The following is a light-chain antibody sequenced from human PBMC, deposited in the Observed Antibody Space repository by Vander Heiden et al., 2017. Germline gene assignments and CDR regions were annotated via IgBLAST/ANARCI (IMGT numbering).Light chain of an antibody. CDR3: MQALQTPPT. Sequence: DIAMTQSPLSLPVTPGEPASISCRSSQSLLHSNGYNYLDLYLQKPWQSPQLLIYLGSNRASGVPDRFSGSGSGTDFTLKISRVEAEDVGVYYCMQALQTPPTFGQGTRLEIK. CDR1: QSLLHSNGYNY. V-gene: IGKV2-28*01. CDR2: LGS. J-gene: IGKJ5*01.